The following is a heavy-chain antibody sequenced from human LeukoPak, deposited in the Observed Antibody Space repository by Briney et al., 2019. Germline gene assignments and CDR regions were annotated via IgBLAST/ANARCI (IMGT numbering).Heavy chain of an antibody. J-gene: IGHJ4*02. CDR1: GYSFTVHY. CDR2: IKPDSGAT. V-gene: IGHV1-2*02. CDR3: ARDHDYGPDY. D-gene: IGHD4/OR15-4a*01. Sequence: ASVKLSCKTSGYSFTVHYLHWLRQAPGQGLEWMGWIKPDSGATNFAQNFQGRVTMTSDTSINTAYMELSSLTSGDTAMYYCARDHDYGPDYWGQGTLVTVSA.